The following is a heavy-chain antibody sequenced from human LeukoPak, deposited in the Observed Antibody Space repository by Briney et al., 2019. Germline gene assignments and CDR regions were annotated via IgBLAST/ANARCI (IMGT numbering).Heavy chain of an antibody. V-gene: IGHV5-51*01. Sequence: GESLKISCKGSGYSFTSYLIGWVRQMPGKGLEWMGLIYPGNSDIRYSPSFQGHVTISADRSISTAYLQWSSLKASDTDLYYCARADLPQYWFNYWGQGTLVTVSS. CDR1: GYSFTSYL. D-gene: IGHD2-8*02. J-gene: IGHJ4*02. CDR3: ARADLPQYWFNY. CDR2: IYPGNSDI.